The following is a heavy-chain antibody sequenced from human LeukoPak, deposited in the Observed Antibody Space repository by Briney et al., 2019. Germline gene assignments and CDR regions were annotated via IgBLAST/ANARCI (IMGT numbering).Heavy chain of an antibody. J-gene: IGHJ3*02. Sequence: GGSLRLSCAASGFTFSKYWMTWVRQASGKGLEGVANIKQDGSTKYYVDSVKGRFTISRDNAKNSLYLQMNSLRAEDTAVYYCASYYYYGTTSAFDIWGQGTMVTVSS. CDR1: GFTFSKYW. CDR3: ASYYYYGTTSAFDI. CDR2: IKQDGSTK. V-gene: IGHV3-7*01. D-gene: IGHD3-10*01.